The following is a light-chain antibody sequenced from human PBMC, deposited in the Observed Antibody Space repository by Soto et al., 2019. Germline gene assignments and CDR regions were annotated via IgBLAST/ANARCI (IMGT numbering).Light chain of an antibody. CDR1: QTFSSH. J-gene: IGKJ5*01. CDR2: DAS. CDR3: QQHYNEPPVMT. V-gene: IGKV3-11*01. Sequence: EIVLTQSPATLSLSPGERATLSCRASQTFSSHLAWYQQKPGQAPRLLIYDASKRATGIPARFSGRGAGTACTRSSRSLQPEDFAVYSHQQHYNEPPVMTFGKGTRLEIK.